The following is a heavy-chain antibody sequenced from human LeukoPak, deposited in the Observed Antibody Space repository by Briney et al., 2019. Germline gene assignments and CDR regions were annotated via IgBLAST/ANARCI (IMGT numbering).Heavy chain of an antibody. CDR3: AKQQWSWSPFDY. V-gene: IGHV3-23*01. CDR1: GFTFSSYA. J-gene: IGHJ4*02. Sequence: GGSLRLSCAASGFTFSSYALSWVRQAPGKGLEWVSALSGSGSSTYYADSVKGRFTISRDNSKNTLYLQMNSLRAEDTAVYYCAKQQWSWSPFDYWGQGTLVTVSS. CDR2: LSGSGSST. D-gene: IGHD2-15*01.